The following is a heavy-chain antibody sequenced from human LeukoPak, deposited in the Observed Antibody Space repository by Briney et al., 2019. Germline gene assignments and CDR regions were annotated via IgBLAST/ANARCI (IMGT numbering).Heavy chain of an antibody. CDR1: EFTFSNYA. CDR2: STGTGYST. Sequence: GGSLRLSCAASEFTFSNYAMSWVRQASGKGLEWVSGSTGTGYSTYYADSVKGRFTISRDNSKNTLYPQMNSLRAEDTAVYYCARGGYMNDAFDIWGQGTMVTVSS. J-gene: IGHJ3*02. D-gene: IGHD5-18*01. CDR3: ARGGYMNDAFDI. V-gene: IGHV3-23*01.